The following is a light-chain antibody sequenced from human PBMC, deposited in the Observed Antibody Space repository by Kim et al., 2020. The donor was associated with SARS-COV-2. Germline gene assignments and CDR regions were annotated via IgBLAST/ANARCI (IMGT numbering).Light chain of an antibody. V-gene: IGKV2-28*01. CDR3: MQTLQTPLT. CDR1: QSLLGGNGKNY. CDR2: LGS. J-gene: IGKJ3*01. Sequence: DIVMAQSPLSLPVTPGEPASISCRSSQSLLGGNGKNYLDWYLQKPGQSPQLLIYLGSSRASGVPDMFSGSGSGTDFTLQISRVEAEDVGVYYCMQTLQTPLTFGPGTKVDIK.